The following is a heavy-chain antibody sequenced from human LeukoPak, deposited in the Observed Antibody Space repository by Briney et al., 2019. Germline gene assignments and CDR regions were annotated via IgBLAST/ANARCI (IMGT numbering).Heavy chain of an antibody. CDR3: ARDGTDILTGRIRFDY. CDR1: GFTFSSYN. Sequence: PGGSLRLSCAASGFTFSSYNMNWVRQAPGKGLEWVSSISSSSSYIYYADSVKGRFTISRDNSKNTLYLQMNSLRAEDTAVYYCARDGTDILTGRIRFDYWGQGTLVTVSS. CDR2: ISSSSSYI. D-gene: IGHD3-9*01. V-gene: IGHV3-21*04. J-gene: IGHJ4*02.